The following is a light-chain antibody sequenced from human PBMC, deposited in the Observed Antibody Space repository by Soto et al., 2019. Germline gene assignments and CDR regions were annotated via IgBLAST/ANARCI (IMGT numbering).Light chain of an antibody. CDR1: QSISSW. V-gene: IGKV1-5*03. CDR3: QQYDSFWT. Sequence: DIQMTQSPSTLSASVGDRVTITCRASQSISSWLAWYQQKPGKAPKLVIYKTSSLESGVPSRLSGSGFGTEFTLTISSLQPDDFATYHCQQYDSFWTFGQGTKVDIK. J-gene: IGKJ1*01. CDR2: KTS.